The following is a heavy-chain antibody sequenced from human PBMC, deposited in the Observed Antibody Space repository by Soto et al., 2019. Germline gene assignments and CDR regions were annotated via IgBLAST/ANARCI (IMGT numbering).Heavy chain of an antibody. J-gene: IGHJ6*02. CDR2: ISAYNGNT. V-gene: IGHV1-18*01. D-gene: IGHD2-2*01. CDR3: ARIVVVPAAAPEGGNYYYYGMDV. Sequence: GLEWMGGISAYNGNTNYAQKLQGRVTMTTDTSTSTAYMELRSLRSDDTAVYYCARIVVVPAAAPEGGNYYYYGMDVWGQGTTGTVYS.